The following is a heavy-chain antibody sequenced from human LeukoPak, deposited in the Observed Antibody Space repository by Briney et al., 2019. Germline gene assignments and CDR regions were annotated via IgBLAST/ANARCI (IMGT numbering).Heavy chain of an antibody. CDR3: ASSIVGATNPLDY. J-gene: IGHJ4*02. CDR1: GFTFSSYS. CDR2: INSDGSST. Sequence: GGSLRLSCAASGFTFSSYSMNWVRQAPGKGLVWVSRINSDGSSTSYADSVKGRFTISRDNAKNTLYLQMNSLRAEDTAVYYCASSIVGATNPLDYWGQGTLVTVSS. D-gene: IGHD1-26*01. V-gene: IGHV3-74*01.